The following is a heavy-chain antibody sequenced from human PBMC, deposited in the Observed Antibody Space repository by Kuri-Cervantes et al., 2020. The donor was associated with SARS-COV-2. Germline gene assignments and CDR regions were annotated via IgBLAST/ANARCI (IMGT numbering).Heavy chain of an antibody. CDR3: ARERYYPGHYGMDV. Sequence: GESLKISCAASGFTFSDYSMNWVRQAPGKGLEWVSYIGSSSSIIYYADSMKGRFTISRDNAKNSLSLQMNSLRAEDTAVYYCARERYYPGHYGMDVWGQGTTVTVSS. CDR2: IGSSSSII. J-gene: IGHJ6*02. CDR1: GFTFSDYS. D-gene: IGHD3-10*01. V-gene: IGHV3-48*01.